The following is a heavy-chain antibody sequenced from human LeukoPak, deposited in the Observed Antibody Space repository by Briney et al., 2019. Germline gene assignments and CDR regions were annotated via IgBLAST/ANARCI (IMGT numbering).Heavy chain of an antibody. CDR3: ARDFYDSSGDTYAFDI. Sequence: GASXXVSCKASGYTFTSYGISWVRQAPGQGVEWMGWIRAYNGNTNYEQKLQGRGTMTTDTSTSTAYMELSSLRSDDTAVYYCARDFYDSSGDTYAFDIWGQGTMVTVSS. V-gene: IGHV1-18*01. CDR1: GYTFTSYG. J-gene: IGHJ3*02. CDR2: IRAYNGNT. D-gene: IGHD3-22*01.